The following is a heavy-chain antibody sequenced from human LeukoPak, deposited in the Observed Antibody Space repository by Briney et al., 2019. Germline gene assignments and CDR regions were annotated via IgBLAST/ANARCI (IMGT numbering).Heavy chain of an antibody. D-gene: IGHD3-3*01. CDR2: INPNSGGT. J-gene: IGHJ4*02. CDR1: GYTFTGYY. V-gene: IGHV1-2*02. Sequence: ASVKVSCKASGYTFTGYYMHWVRQAPGQGLEWMGWINPNSGGTNYAQKFQGRVTMTRDTSISTAYMELSRLRSDDTAVYYCARVCQYYDFWSGYLPIFDYWGQGTLVTVSS. CDR3: ARVCQYYDFWSGYLPIFDY.